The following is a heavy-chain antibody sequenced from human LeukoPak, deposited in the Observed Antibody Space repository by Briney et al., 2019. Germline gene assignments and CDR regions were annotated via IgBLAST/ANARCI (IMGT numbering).Heavy chain of an antibody. CDR3: ATSPYYYGSGSSPDY. CDR2: FDPEDGET. Sequence: GASVKVSCKVSGYTLTELSMHWVRQAPGKGLEWMGGFDPEDGETIYAQKFQGRVTVTEDTSTDTAYMELSSLRSEDTAVYYCATSPYYYGSGSSPDYWGQGTLVTVSS. D-gene: IGHD3-10*01. V-gene: IGHV1-24*01. CDR1: GYTLTELS. J-gene: IGHJ4*02.